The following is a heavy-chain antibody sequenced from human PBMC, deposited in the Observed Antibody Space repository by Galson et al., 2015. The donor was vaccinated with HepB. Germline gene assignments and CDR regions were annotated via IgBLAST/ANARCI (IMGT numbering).Heavy chain of an antibody. Sequence: SLRLSCAASGFTFSSYSMNWVRQAPGKGLEWVSSISSSSSYIYYADSVKGRFTISRDNAKNSLYLQMNSLRAEDTAVYYCATSGEDIVVVGPSPWGQGTLVTVPS. CDR3: ATSGEDIVVVGPSP. V-gene: IGHV3-21*01. J-gene: IGHJ5*02. D-gene: IGHD2-2*01. CDR1: GFTFSSYS. CDR2: ISSSSSYI.